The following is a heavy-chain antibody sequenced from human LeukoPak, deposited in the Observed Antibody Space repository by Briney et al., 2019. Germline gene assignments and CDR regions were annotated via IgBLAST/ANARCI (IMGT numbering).Heavy chain of an antibody. CDR2: ITDGGGDT. V-gene: IGHV3-23*01. CDR1: GFTFKNYA. J-gene: IGHJ4*02. D-gene: IGHD3-22*01. CDR3: ARGPFDGGYLEY. Sequence: PGESLRLSCAASGFTFKNYAMSWVRQAPGKGLEWVSAITDGGGDTYHADSVKGRFTISRDNSKNTLCLQMSTLRAEDTAVYYCARGPFDGGYLEYWGQGTLVTVSS.